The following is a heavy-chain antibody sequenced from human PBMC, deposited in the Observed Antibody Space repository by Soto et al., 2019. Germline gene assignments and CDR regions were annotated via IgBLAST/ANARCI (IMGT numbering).Heavy chain of an antibody. V-gene: IGHV4-59*01. CDR1: GGSISSYY. CDR3: ARDQVTIFGVVPTGWFDP. CDR2: IYYSGST. D-gene: IGHD3-3*01. Sequence: SETLSLTCTVSGGSISSYYWSWIRQPPGKGLEWIGYIYYSGSTNYNPSLKSRVTISVDTSKNQFSLKLSSVTAADTAVYYCARDQVTIFGVVPTGWFDPWGQGTLVTVSS. J-gene: IGHJ5*02.